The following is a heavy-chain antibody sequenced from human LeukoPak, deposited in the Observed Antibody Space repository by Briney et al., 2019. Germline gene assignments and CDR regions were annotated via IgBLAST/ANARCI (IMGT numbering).Heavy chain of an antibody. D-gene: IGHD6-13*01. V-gene: IGHV1-46*01. CDR2: INPSGGST. CDR3: ARGGSSWYRGSFQH. Sequence: ASVKVSCKPSGYTFTSYDMHWVRQAPGQGLEWIGMINPSGGSTSYAQIFQGRVTMTRDTSTSTVYMGLSSLRSEDTAVYYCARGGSSWYRGSFQHWGQGTLVTVSS. CDR1: GYTFTSYD. J-gene: IGHJ1*01.